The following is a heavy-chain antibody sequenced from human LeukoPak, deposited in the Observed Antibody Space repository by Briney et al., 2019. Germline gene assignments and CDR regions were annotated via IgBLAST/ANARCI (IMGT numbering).Heavy chain of an antibody. CDR2: IRYDGSNK. V-gene: IGHV3-30*02. D-gene: IGHD1-1*01. Sequence: PGGSLRLSCAASGFTFSSYGMHWVRQAPGKGLEWVAFIRYDGSNKYYADSVKGRFTISRDNSKNTLYLQMNSLRAEDTAVYYCAEALSGGNWNDGKIDAFDIWGQGTMVTISS. CDR3: AEALSGGNWNDGKIDAFDI. CDR1: GFTFSSYG. J-gene: IGHJ3*02.